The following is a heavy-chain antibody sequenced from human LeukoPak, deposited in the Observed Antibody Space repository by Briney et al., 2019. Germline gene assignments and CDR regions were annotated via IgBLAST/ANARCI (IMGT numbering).Heavy chain of an antibody. Sequence: GGSLRLSCAASGFTFSGSAMHWVRQAPGKGLEWVGRIRSKANSYATAYAASVKGRFTISRDDSKNTAYLQMNSLKIEDTAVYYCARPLARLFRPPPFDYWGQGTLVTVSS. D-gene: IGHD2-21*01. CDR3: ARPLARLFRPPPFDY. CDR2: IRSKANSYAT. CDR1: GFTFSGSA. V-gene: IGHV3-73*01. J-gene: IGHJ4*02.